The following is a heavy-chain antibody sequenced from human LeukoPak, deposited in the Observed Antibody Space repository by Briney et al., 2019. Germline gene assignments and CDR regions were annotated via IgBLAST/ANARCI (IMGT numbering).Heavy chain of an antibody. D-gene: IGHD3-3*01. Sequence: SETLSLTCTVSGGSISSGDYYWSWIRQPPGKGLEWIGYIYYSGSTNYNPSLKSRVTISVDTSKNQFSLKLSSVTAADTAVYYCARGGYYDFWSGYYPPDYWGQGTLVTVSS. CDR1: GGSISSGDYY. CDR3: ARGGYYDFWSGYYPPDY. J-gene: IGHJ4*02. CDR2: IYYSGST. V-gene: IGHV4-61*08.